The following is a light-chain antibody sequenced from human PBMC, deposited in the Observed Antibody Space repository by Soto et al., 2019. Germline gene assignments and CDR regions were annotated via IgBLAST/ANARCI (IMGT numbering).Light chain of an antibody. J-gene: IGLJ2*01. Sequence: QSVLTQPPSASGTPGQRVTISCSGSSSNIGSNTVNHYHQLPGAAPKLLIYSNNQPPSGVPDGFFGSMSGASASLAISGLQLEDDADDYCAAWDDSLNGHVVFGGGTKLTVL. CDR2: SNN. CDR3: AAWDDSLNGHVV. V-gene: IGLV1-44*01. CDR1: SSNIGSNT.